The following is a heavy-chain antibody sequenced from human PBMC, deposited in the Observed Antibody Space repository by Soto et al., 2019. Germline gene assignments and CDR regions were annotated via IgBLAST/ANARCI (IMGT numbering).Heavy chain of an antibody. D-gene: IGHD3-22*01. CDR2: ISGSGGST. J-gene: IGHJ4*02. Sequence: HPGGSPRLSCAASGFTFSSYAMSWVRQAPGKGLEWVSAISGSGGSTYYADSVKGRFTISRDNSKNTLYLQMNSLRAEDTAVYYCAKDSDNYYDSSGYSIDWGQGTLVTVSS. CDR3: AKDSDNYYDSSGYSID. V-gene: IGHV3-23*01. CDR1: GFTFSSYA.